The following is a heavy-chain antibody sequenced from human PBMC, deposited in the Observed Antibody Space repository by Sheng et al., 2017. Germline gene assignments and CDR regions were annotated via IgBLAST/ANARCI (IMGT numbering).Heavy chain of an antibody. J-gene: IGHJ6*02. CDR3: ARVGGQQLVGSYYYGMDV. D-gene: IGHD6-6*01. V-gene: IGHV4-4*07. Sequence: QVQLQESGPGLVKPSETLSLTCTVSGGSISSYYWSWIRQPAGKGLEWIGRIYTSGSTNYNPSLKSRVTMSVDTSKNQFSPKLSSVTAADTAVYYCARVGGQQLVGSYYYGMDVWGQGTTVTVSS. CDR1: GGSISSYY. CDR2: IYTSGST.